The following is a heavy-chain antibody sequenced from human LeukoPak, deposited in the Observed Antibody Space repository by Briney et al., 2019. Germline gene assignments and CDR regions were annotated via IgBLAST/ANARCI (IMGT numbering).Heavy chain of an antibody. CDR3: ARHLSSGLLDY. V-gene: IGHV5-10-1*01. J-gene: IGHJ4*02. CDR2: IDPSDSYT. Sequence: PGESLKISCKGSGYSFTSYWISWVRQMPGEGLEWMGSIDPSDSYTNFSPSFQGHVTISADESISTAFLQWSSLKASDTAMYYCARHLSSGLLDYWGQGTLVTVSS. D-gene: IGHD6-19*01. CDR1: GYSFTSYW.